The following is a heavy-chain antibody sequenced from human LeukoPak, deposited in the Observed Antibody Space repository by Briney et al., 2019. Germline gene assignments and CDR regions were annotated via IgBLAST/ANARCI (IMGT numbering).Heavy chain of an antibody. CDR2: IYHSGST. J-gene: IGHJ4*02. CDR3: ARHDFWSDPEYYFDY. Sequence: PSETLSLTCAVSGYSISSGYYWGWIRQPPGQGLEWIGSIYHSGSTYYNPSLKSRVTISVDTSKNQFSLKLSSVTAADTAVYYCARHDFWSDPEYYFDYWGQGTLVTVSS. CDR1: GYSISSGYY. V-gene: IGHV4-38-2*01. D-gene: IGHD3-3*01.